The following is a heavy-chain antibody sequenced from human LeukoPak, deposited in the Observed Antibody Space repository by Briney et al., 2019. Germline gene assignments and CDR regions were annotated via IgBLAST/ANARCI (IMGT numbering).Heavy chain of an antibody. J-gene: IGHJ5*02. V-gene: IGHV4-59*01. CDR1: GGSISSYY. CDR2: IYYSGST. Sequence: SETLSLTCTVSGGSISSYYWSWIRQPPGKGLEGIGYIYYSGSTNYNPSLKSRVTISVDTSKNQFSLKLSSVTAADTAVYYCARKIIAAAGISWFDPWGQGTLVTVSS. D-gene: IGHD6-13*01. CDR3: ARKIIAAAGISWFDP.